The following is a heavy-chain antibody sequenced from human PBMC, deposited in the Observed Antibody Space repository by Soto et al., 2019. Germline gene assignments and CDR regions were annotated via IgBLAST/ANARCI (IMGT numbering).Heavy chain of an antibody. CDR1: GFAFSSYG. D-gene: IGHD5-18*01. Sequence: QAQLVESGGGVVQPGRSLRLSCAASGFAFSSYGMHWVRQAPGTGLEWVAVISYDVSLQHYADSVKGRFTISRDNSKNMVLLQMSSVRAEDTAVYYCVSDRGYGHASVPYSWGQGTLVSVSS. CDR3: VSDRGYGHASVPYS. J-gene: IGHJ4*02. CDR2: ISYDVSLQ. V-gene: IGHV3-30*03.